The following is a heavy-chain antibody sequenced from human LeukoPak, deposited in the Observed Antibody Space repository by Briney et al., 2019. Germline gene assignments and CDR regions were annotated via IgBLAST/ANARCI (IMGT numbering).Heavy chain of an antibody. CDR1: GGSISSSNW. D-gene: IGHD3-22*01. V-gene: IGHV4-4*02. CDR3: ARLVGYYYDSSGYLYYFDY. J-gene: IGHJ4*02. Sequence: RTSETLSLTCAVSGGSISSSNWWSRVRQPPGKGLEWIGEIYHSGSTNYNPSLKSRVTISVDKSKNQFPLKLSSVTAADTAVYYCARLVGYYYDSSGYLYYFDYWGQGTLVTVSS. CDR2: IYHSGST.